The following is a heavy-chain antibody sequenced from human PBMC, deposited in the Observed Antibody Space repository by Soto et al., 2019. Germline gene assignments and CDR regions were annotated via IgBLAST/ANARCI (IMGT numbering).Heavy chain of an antibody. CDR2: IYSGGST. J-gene: IGHJ6*02. CDR3: ARDRVWFGGYYYYGMDV. D-gene: IGHD3-10*01. CDR1: GFTVSSNY. V-gene: IGHV3-53*01. Sequence: GGSLRLSCAASGFTVSSNYMSWVRQAPGKGLEWVSVIYSGGSTYYADSVKGRFTISRDNSKNTLYLQMNSLRAEDTAVYYCARDRVWFGGYYYYGMDVWGQGTTVTVSS.